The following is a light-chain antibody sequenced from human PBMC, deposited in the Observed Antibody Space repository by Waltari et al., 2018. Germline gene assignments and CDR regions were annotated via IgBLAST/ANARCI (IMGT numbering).Light chain of an antibody. V-gene: IGLV2-14*03. CDR1: SSDVGGYNY. J-gene: IGLJ1*01. Sequence: QSALTQPASVSGSPGQSITISCTGHSSDVGGYNYVPWYQQHPGKAPKLMIYDVSNRPSGVSNRFSGSKSGNTASLTISGLQAEDEADYYCSSYTSSSTLYVFGTGTKVTVL. CDR2: DVS. CDR3: SSYTSSSTLYV.